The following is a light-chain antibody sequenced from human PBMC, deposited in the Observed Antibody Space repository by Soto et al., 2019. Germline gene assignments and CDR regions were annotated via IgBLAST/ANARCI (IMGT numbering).Light chain of an antibody. CDR2: VGAGGIVG. Sequence: QLVLTQPPSASASLGASVTLTCTLSSGYSNEKVDWYQQRPGKGPRFVMRVGAGGIVGSKGDGIPDRFSVLASGLNRYLTIQNIQEEDEVDYHCREDHVIRSTFVVIFGGGPKLTVL. CDR1: SGYSNEK. V-gene: IGLV9-49*01. CDR3: REDHVIRSTFVVI. J-gene: IGLJ2*01.